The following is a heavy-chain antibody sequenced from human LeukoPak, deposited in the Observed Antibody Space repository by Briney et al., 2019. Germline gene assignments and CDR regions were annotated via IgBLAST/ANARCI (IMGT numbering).Heavy chain of an antibody. CDR1: AYSFTSYY. V-gene: IGHV1-2*06. Sequence: ASVKVSCKASAYSFTSYYMHWVRQAPGQGLEWMGRINPNGGGTNYAQKFQGRVTMTRDTSISTGYVGLSRLRSDNTALYYCARASWNDGLDVWGKGTTATVSS. J-gene: IGHJ6*04. D-gene: IGHD1-1*01. CDR3: ARASWNDGLDV. CDR2: INPNGGGT.